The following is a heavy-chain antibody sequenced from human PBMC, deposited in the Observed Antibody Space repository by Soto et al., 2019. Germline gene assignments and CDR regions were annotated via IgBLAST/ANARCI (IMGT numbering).Heavy chain of an antibody. Sequence: PSETLSLTCAVYGGSFSGYYWSWIRQPPGKGLEWIGEINHSGSTNYNPSLKSRVTISVDTSKNQFSVKLNSVTAADTAVYFCARDGQPVAKTLDSRGQGPLVTGSS. J-gene: IGHJ4*02. CDR2: INHSGST. CDR1: GGSFSGYY. D-gene: IGHD5-12*01. CDR3: ARDGQPVAKTLDS. V-gene: IGHV4-34*01.